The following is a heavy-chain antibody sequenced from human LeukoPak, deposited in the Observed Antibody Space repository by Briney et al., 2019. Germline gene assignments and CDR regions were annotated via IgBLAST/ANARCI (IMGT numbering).Heavy chain of an antibody. J-gene: IGHJ4*02. CDR2: ISYDGSNK. V-gene: IGHV3-30*18. Sequence: PGRSLRLSCAASGLTFSSYGMHWVRQAPGKGLEWVAVISYDGSNKYYADSVKGRFTISRDNSKNTLYLQMNSLRAEDTAVYYCAKDQQYDYYDSSGYSDYWGQGTLVTVSS. CDR3: AKDQQYDYYDSSGYSDY. D-gene: IGHD3-22*01. CDR1: GLTFSSYG.